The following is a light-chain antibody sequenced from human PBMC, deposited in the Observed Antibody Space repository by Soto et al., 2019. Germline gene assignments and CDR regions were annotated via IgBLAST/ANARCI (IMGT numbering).Light chain of an antibody. CDR1: QSISSY. J-gene: IGKJ5*01. CDR2: ATS. Sequence: DIQVTQSPSSLSASVGDRVTITCRASQSISSYLNWYQQKPGEAPKLLIYATSTLPSGVPSRFRGSRSWTDFTLTITSLQPEDVATYYCQKSYSTPITFGQGTRLEI. CDR3: QKSYSTPIT. V-gene: IGKV1-39*01.